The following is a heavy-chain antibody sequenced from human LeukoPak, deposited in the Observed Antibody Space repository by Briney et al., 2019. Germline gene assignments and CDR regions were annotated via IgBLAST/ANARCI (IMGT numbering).Heavy chain of an antibody. D-gene: IGHD3-22*01. Sequence: SETLSLSCTVSGGSISSYYWSWIRQPPGKGLEWIGYIYYSGSTNYNPSLKSRVTISVDTSKNQFSLKLSSVTAADTAVYYCAGSQIQGSLIHYYDSSGTESAFDYWGQGTLVTVSS. CDR2: IYYSGST. J-gene: IGHJ4*02. CDR3: AGSQIQGSLIHYYDSSGTESAFDY. CDR1: GGSISSYY. V-gene: IGHV4-59*08.